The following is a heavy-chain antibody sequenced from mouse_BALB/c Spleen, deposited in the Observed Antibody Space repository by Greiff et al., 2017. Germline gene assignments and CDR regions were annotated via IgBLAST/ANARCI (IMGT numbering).Heavy chain of an antibody. J-gene: IGHJ4*01. Sequence: VKLQESGAELVKPGASVKLSCKASGYTFTEYIIHWVKQRSGQGLEWIGWFYPGSGSIKYNEKFKDKATLTADKSSSTVYMELSRLTSEDSAVYFCARHEALITTGGYYAMDYWGQGTSVTVSS. CDR3: ARHEALITTGGYYAMDY. CDR2: FYPGSGSI. V-gene: IGHV1-62-2*01. D-gene: IGHD2-4*01. CDR1: GYTFTEYI.